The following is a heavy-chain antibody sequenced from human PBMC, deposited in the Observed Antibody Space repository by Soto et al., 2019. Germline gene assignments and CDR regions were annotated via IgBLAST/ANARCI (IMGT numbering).Heavy chain of an antibody. CDR3: ARALVNGGDY. Sequence: GGSLRLSCAASGFTFSNYWMTWVRQAPGKGLEWVANIKQDGSETNFVDFVKGRFTISRDNAKNSLYLQMNSLRAEDTAVYYCARALVNGGDYWGQGTLVTVSS. D-gene: IGHD2-8*02. CDR2: IKQDGSET. V-gene: IGHV3-7*01. J-gene: IGHJ4*02. CDR1: GFTFSNYW.